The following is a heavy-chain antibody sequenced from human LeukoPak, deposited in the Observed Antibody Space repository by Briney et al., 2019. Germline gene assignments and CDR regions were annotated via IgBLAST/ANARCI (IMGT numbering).Heavy chain of an antibody. J-gene: IGHJ4*02. V-gene: IGHV3-23*01. CDR1: GFTFTNYG. Sequence: PGGSLRPSCAASGFTFTNYGMTWVRQAPGKGLEWVSTISDSGGGTNYADSVKGRFTISRDNSKNTLYLQMNSLRAEDTAVYYCAREFATSGPGPDWGQGTLVTVSS. CDR3: AREFATSGPGPD. CDR2: ISDSGGGT. D-gene: IGHD3-10*01.